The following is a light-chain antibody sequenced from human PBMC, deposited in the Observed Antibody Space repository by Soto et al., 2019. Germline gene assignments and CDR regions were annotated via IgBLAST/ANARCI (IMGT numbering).Light chain of an antibody. V-gene: IGKV3-15*01. CDR1: QSISSN. CDR2: RTS. Sequence: EIVMTQSPATLSVSPGERATLSCRASQSISSNLAWYQQKPGQAPRLLMFRTSSRATGFPARFSGSGSGTDFTLTISRLEPEDFAVYHCQQYDTSPWTFGQGTKVDIK. J-gene: IGKJ1*01. CDR3: QQYDTSPWT.